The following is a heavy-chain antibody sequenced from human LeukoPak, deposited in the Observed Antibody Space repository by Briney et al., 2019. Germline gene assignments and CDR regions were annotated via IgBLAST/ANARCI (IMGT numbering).Heavy chain of an antibody. D-gene: IGHD6-13*01. CDR3: ARDAPQVPAAGVLAS. Sequence: PGGSLRLSCAASGFTVSDNYMSWVRQAPGKGLEWVSVMYSRGDTYYANSVKGRFTFSRDISKNTLYLQMNSLRVADTAMYYCARDAPQVPAAGVLASWGQGTLVIVSS. CDR2: MYSRGDT. V-gene: IGHV3-53*01. J-gene: IGHJ5*02. CDR1: GFTVSDNY.